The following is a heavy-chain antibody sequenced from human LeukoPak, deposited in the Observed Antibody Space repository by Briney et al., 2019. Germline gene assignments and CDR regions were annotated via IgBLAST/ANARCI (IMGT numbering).Heavy chain of an antibody. CDR1: GGSISRYY. CDR2: ISYSGST. CDR3: ARYSRMSYSSSYYFDY. D-gene: IGHD6-6*01. V-gene: IGHV4-59*12. Sequence: SETLSLTCTVSGGSISRYYWSWIRQPPGKGLEWIGYISYSGSTNYNPSLKSRVTISVDTSKNQFSLKLSSVTAADTAVYYCARYSRMSYSSSYYFDYWGQGTLVTVSS. J-gene: IGHJ4*02.